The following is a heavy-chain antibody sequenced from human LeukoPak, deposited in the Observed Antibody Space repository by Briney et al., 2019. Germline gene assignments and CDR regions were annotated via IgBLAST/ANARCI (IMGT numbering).Heavy chain of an antibody. V-gene: IGHV3-23*01. D-gene: IGHD6-19*01. J-gene: IGHJ4*02. Sequence: GGSLRLSCAASGFTFSSYAMSWVRQAPGKGLEWVSVISGSGRSTYYADSVKGRFTISRDNSKNTLYLQMNSLRAEDTAVYYCAKDGTIAVAGTYYFDYWGEGTLVTVSS. CDR3: AKDGTIAVAGTYYFDY. CDR2: ISGSGRST. CDR1: GFTFSSYA.